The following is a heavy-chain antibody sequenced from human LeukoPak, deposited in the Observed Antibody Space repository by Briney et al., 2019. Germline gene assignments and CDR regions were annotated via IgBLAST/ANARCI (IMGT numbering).Heavy chain of an antibody. Sequence: PGGSLRLSCAASGFTFSSYSMNWVRQAPGKGLEWVSAISGSGGSTYYADSVKGRFTISRDNAKNTLYLQMHSLRAEDTAVYYCARDEPTVTTGPPVGSWGQGTLVTVSS. CDR3: ARDEPTVTTGPPVGS. D-gene: IGHD4-17*01. CDR1: GFTFSSYS. J-gene: IGHJ4*02. V-gene: IGHV3-21*01. CDR2: ISGSGGST.